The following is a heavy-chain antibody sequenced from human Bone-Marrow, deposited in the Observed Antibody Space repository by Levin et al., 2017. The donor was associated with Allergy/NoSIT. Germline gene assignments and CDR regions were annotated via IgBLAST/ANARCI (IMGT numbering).Heavy chain of an antibody. D-gene: IGHD1-1*01. CDR1: FA. Sequence: FAMSWVRQTPGKGLEWVSSIIGSGSATYYAESVRGRFTISRDESKNTLYLQMNNLSADDTALYYCAKMEQQLVQGTFQEWGQGTLVTVSS. V-gene: IGHV3-23*01. J-gene: IGHJ1*01. CDR2: IIGSGSAT. CDR3: AKMEQQLVQGTFQE.